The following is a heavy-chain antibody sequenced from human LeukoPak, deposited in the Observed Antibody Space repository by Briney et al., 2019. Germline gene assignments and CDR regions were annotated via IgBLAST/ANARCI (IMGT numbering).Heavy chain of an antibody. J-gene: IGHJ4*02. CDR3: ANEGATGLRVQWHEGY. V-gene: IGHV3-23*01. CDR1: GFTFSSYA. D-gene: IGHD6-19*01. CDR2: ISGSGGST. Sequence: GGSLRLSCAASGFTFSSYAMSWVRQAPGKGLEWVSAISGSGGSTYYADSVKGRFTISRDNSKNTLYLQMNSLRAEDTAVYYCANEGATGLRVQWHEGYWGQGTLVTVSS.